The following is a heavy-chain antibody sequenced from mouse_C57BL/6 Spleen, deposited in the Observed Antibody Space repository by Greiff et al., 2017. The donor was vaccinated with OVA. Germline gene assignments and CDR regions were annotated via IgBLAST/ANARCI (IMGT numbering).Heavy chain of an antibody. D-gene: IGHD1-1*01. CDR2: INPNNGGT. Sequence: EVKLQQSGPELVKPGASVKMSCKASGYTFTDYHMPWVKQSHGKSLEWIGYINPNNGGTSYNQKFKGKATLTVNKPSSTAYMELRSLTAEGSAVYDCASPHYYGSSPFDCWGQGTTLTVSS. CDR3: ASPHYYGSSPFDC. V-gene: IGHV1-22*01. J-gene: IGHJ2*01. CDR1: GYTFTDYH.